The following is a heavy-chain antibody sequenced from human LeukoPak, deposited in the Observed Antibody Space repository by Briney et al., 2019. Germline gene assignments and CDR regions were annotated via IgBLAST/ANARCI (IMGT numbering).Heavy chain of an antibody. Sequence: GGSLRLSCAASGFNFRNYDMHWVRQAPGKGLEWVASIRSDASNKYYADSVKGRFTISRDNAKNTLFLQMNSLRAEDTAVYYCVILRGIYLDFDSWGRGTLVSVSS. V-gene: IGHV3-30*02. CDR1: GFNFRNYD. D-gene: IGHD1-26*01. J-gene: IGHJ4*02. CDR2: IRSDASNK. CDR3: VILRGIYLDFDS.